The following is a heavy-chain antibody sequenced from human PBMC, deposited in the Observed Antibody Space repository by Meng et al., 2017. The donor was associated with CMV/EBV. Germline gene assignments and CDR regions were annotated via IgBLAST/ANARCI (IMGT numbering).Heavy chain of an antibody. D-gene: IGHD2-15*01. J-gene: IGHJ4*02. V-gene: IGHV3-30*02. CDR1: GFTFSSYG. Sequence: GGSLRLSCAASGFTFSSYGMHWVRQAPGKGLEWVAFIRYDGSNKYYADSVKGRFTISRDNSKNTLYLQMNSLRAEDTAVYYCVKDRISRDIVVVVAASFLDYWGQGTLVTVSS. CDR3: VKDRISRDIVVVVAASFLDY. CDR2: IRYDGSNK.